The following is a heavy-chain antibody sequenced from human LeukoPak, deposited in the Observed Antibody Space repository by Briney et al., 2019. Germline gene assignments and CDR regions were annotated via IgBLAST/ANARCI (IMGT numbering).Heavy chain of an antibody. CDR3: AKESGYSSGWYPPGGYYFDY. V-gene: IGHV3-23*01. J-gene: IGHJ4*02. D-gene: IGHD6-19*01. CDR2: ISGSGGST. CDR1: GFTFSSYA. Sequence: GGSPRLSCAASGFTFSSYAMSWVRQAPGKGLEWVSAISGSGGSTYYADSVKGRFTISRDNSKNTLYLQMNSLRAEDTAVCYCAKESGYSSGWYPPGGYYFDYWGQGTLVTVSS.